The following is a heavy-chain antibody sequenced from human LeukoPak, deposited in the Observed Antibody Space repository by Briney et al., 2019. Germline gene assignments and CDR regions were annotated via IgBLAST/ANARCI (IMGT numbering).Heavy chain of an antibody. D-gene: IGHD3-3*01. CDR2: ISYDGSNK. CDR1: GFTFSSYA. Sequence: GGSLRLSCAASGFTFSSYAMHWVRQAPGKGLEWVAVISYDGSNKYYADSVKGRFTISRDNAKNTLYLQMNSLRAEDTAVYYCAREDDFWSEYYFDYWGQGTLVTVSS. CDR3: AREDDFWSEYYFDY. V-gene: IGHV3-30-3*01. J-gene: IGHJ4*02.